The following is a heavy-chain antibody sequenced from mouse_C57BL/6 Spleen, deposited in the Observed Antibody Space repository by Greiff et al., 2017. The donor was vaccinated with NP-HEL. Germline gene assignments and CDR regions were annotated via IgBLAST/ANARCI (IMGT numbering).Heavy chain of an antibody. CDR1: GYTFTSYW. D-gene: IGHD1-1*01. CDR3: TRCHGSNYGDAMDY. CDR2: IDPNSGGT. J-gene: IGHJ4*01. V-gene: IGHV1-72*01. Sequence: VQLQQPGAELVKPGASVKLSCKASGYTFTSYWMHWVKQRPGRGLEWIGRIDPNSGGTKYNEKFKSKATLTVAKPSSTAYMQLSSLTYEDSAVYYCTRCHGSNYGDAMDYWGQGTSVTVSS.